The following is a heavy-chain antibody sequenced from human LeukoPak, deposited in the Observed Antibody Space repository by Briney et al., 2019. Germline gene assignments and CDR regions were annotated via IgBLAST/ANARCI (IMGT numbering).Heavy chain of an antibody. Sequence: GESLKISCKGSGYTFTSYWIAWVRQMPGKGLEWMGIIYPGDSDTRYSPSFQGQVSISADKSISTAYLQWSSLKASDTAMYYCARRRDGYNYGMDVWGQGTTVTVSS. CDR3: ARRRDGYNYGMDV. V-gene: IGHV5-51*01. CDR1: GYTFTSYW. CDR2: IYPGDSDT. J-gene: IGHJ6*02. D-gene: IGHD5-24*01.